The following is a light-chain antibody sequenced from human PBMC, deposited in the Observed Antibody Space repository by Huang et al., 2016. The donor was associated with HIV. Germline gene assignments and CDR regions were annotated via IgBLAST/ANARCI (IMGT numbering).Light chain of an antibody. CDR2: AAS. V-gene: IGKV1-39*01. CDR3: QQSYSTPYT. Sequence: DIQMTQSPSSLSASVGDRVTISCRASQGIVSYVRWYQQRQGRAPRLLISAASRLQGGVASRFSGAGSGTEFTLTISSLQPEDFATYYCQQSYSTPYTFGQGTKLEIK. J-gene: IGKJ2*01. CDR1: QGIVSY.